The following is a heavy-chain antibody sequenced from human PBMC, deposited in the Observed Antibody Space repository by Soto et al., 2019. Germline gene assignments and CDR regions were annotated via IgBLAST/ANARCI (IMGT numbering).Heavy chain of an antibody. J-gene: IGHJ6*03. Sequence: GGSLRLSCAASGFTFSSYAMNWVRQAPGKGLEWVSTVSRSGANTYYADSLKGRFTISRDNSKNTLYLPMNSLRAEDTAIYYCAKDPLYNWNDEISYYYYMDVWGKGTTGTVSS. D-gene: IGHD1-1*01. CDR1: GFTFSSYA. CDR3: AKDPLYNWNDEISYYYYMDV. V-gene: IGHV3-23*01. CDR2: VSRSGANT.